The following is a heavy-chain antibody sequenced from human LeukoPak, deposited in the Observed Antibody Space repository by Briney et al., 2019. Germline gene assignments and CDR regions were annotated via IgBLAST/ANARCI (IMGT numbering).Heavy chain of an antibody. CDR3: TRESGAFSPFGF. D-gene: IGHD1-26*01. CDR1: GGSITTTNW. Sequence: PSGTLSLTCAVSGGSITTTNWWSWVRQPPGKGLEWIGEVHLSGATNYNPSLESRVSMSIDKSKNHLSLEVTSVTAADTAIYYCTRESGAFSPFGFWGQGTLLTVSS. J-gene: IGHJ4*02. V-gene: IGHV4-4*02. CDR2: VHLSGAT.